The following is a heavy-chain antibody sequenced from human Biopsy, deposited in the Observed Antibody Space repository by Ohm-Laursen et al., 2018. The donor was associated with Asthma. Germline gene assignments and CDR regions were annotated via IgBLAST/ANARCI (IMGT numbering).Heavy chain of an antibody. J-gene: IGHJ4*02. CDR3: ARKAGSCISRTCYSLDF. Sequence: SVKVSCKSLGGTFNTYVIGWVRQAPGQGLEWVGGINSVFGTTTYPQKFQDRVTITADDPTGTVYMELSSLRSEDTAVYYCARKAGSCISRTCYSLDFWGQGTLVTVSS. CDR1: GGTFNTYV. D-gene: IGHD2-2*01. V-gene: IGHV1-69*13. CDR2: INSVFGTT.